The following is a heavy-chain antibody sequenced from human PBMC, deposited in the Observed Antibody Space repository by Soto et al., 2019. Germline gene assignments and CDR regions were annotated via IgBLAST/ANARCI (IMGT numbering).Heavy chain of an antibody. CDR1: GFSLSIYE. V-gene: IGHV3-48*03. D-gene: IGHD2-8*01. J-gene: IGHJ4*02. CDR2: VSTSGSLK. Sequence: PGGSLRLSXAASGFSLSIYEMNWVRQAPGKGLEWLAYVSTSGSLKNYAVSVKGRFTISRDNSKNAVYLQMNRLRAEDTAGYYCVRSVSDTVYYFDFWGQGTLVTVSS. CDR3: VRSVSDTVYYFDF.